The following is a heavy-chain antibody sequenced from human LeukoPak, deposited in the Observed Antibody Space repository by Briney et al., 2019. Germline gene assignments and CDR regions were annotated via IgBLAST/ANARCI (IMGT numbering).Heavy chain of an antibody. Sequence: GGSLRLSCAASGFTFDDYGMSWVRQAPGKGLEWVSGINWNGGSTVYADSVKGRFTISRDNAKNYLYLQMNSLRAEDTALYSCARDPGDGYNVFDYWGQGTLVTVSS. CDR3: ARDPGDGYNVFDY. CDR1: GFTFDDYG. V-gene: IGHV3-20*04. D-gene: IGHD5-24*01. J-gene: IGHJ4*02. CDR2: INWNGGST.